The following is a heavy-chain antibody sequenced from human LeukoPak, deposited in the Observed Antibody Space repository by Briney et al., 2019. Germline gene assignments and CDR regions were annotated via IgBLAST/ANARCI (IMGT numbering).Heavy chain of an antibody. Sequence: PGGSLRLSCAASGFTFSSYSMNWVRQAPGKGLEWVSSISSSSSYIYYADPVKGRFTISRDNAKNSLYLQMNSLRAEDTAVYYCARFALYGGNSVALPDYWGQGTLVTVSS. CDR3: ARFALYGGNSVALPDY. J-gene: IGHJ4*02. CDR1: GFTFSSYS. CDR2: ISSSSSYI. D-gene: IGHD4-23*01. V-gene: IGHV3-21*01.